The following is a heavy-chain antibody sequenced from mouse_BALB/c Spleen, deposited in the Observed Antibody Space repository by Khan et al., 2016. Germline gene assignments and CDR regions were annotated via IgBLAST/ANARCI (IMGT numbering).Heavy chain of an antibody. V-gene: IGHV1-9*01. CDR3: ARTYRRGYLDY. CDR2: ILPGSGST. Sequence: QVQLQQSGAELMKPGASVKISCKATGYTFSSYWIEWVKQRPGHGLEWIGEILPGSGSTNYNEKFRGKATFTADTSSNTAYMQLSSLTSEDSAVHYCARTYRRGYLDYLGQGTTLTGSS. J-gene: IGHJ2*01. CDR1: GYTFSSYW.